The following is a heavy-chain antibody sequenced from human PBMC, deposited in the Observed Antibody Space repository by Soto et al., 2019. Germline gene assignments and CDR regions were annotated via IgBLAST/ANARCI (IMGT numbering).Heavy chain of an antibody. CDR3: ASRYDIGDY. J-gene: IGHJ4*02. D-gene: IGHD3-9*01. Sequence: QVQLVKSGAEVKKPGSSLKVSCKASGGTFSSYTISWVRQAPGQGLEWMGRIIPILGIANYAPKFQGRVKITGDKSTITAYMELSSLRYEDTAVYYCASRYDIGDYWCQGTLVTVSS. CDR1: GGTFSSYT. V-gene: IGHV1-69*02. CDR2: IIPILGIA.